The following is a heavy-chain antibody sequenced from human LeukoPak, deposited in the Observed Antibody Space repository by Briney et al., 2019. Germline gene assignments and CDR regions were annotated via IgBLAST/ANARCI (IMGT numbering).Heavy chain of an antibody. CDR2: ISSSGSTI. V-gene: IGHV3-48*03. CDR3: ARAPYSGYVIY. D-gene: IGHD5-12*01. J-gene: IGHJ4*02. CDR1: GFTFSSYE. Sequence: GGSLRLSCAASGFTFSSYEMNWVRQAPGKGLEWVSYISSSGSTIYYADSVKGRFTISRDNAKNSLYLQMNSLRAEDTAVYYCARAPYSGYVIYWGQGTLVTVSS.